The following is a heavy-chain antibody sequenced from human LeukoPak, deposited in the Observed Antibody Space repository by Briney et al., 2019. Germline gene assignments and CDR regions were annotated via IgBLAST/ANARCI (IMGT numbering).Heavy chain of an antibody. CDR2: INPNSGNT. V-gene: IGHV1-8*02. J-gene: IGHJ4*02. CDR1: GYTFTSYD. CDR3: ARFNGRGVSNDY. D-gene: IGHD3-10*01. Sequence: ASVKVSCKASGYTFTSYDINWVRQATGQGLEWMGWINPNSGNTGYAQKLQGRVTMTRNTSISTAYMELSSLRSEDTAVYYCARFNGRGVSNDYWGQGTLVTVSA.